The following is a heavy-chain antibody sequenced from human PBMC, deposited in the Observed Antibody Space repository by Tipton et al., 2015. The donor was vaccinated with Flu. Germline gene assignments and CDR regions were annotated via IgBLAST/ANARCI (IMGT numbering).Heavy chain of an antibody. CDR3: ARDYNYYATTGYDYWFFDL. D-gene: IGHD3-22*01. CDR2: IKEVGSEE. J-gene: IGHJ2*01. CDR1: GFTFDTYY. Sequence: SLRLSCAASGFTFDTYYMTWVRQAPGKGLEWVASIKEVGSEEDYVDSVKGRFTISSDNAKKSLYLQMNSLRAEDAAVYYCARDYNYYATTGYDYWFFDLWRRGTLVTVSS. V-gene: IGHV3-7*01.